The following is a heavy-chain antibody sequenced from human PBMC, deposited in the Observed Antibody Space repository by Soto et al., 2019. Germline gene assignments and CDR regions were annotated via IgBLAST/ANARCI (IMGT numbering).Heavy chain of an antibody. V-gene: IGHV3-33*01. Sequence: QVQLVESGGTVVQVGGSLRLSCAASGFAFHGYAMHWVRQAPGKGLDWVAVIWYDGSEKYYADSVEGRFTISRDNSKNSLYLQMNSLRGEDTAVFFFGGGLRKGAGDYWGQGTLVAVSS. CDR1: GFAFHGYA. D-gene: IGHD3-10*01. CDR2: IWYDGSEK. J-gene: IGHJ4*02. CDR3: GGGLRKGAGDY.